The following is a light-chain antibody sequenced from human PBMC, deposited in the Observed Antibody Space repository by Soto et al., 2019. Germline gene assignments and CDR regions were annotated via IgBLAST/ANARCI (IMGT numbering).Light chain of an antibody. Sequence: DIQMTQSPSTLSASVGDRVTITCRASQSISSWLAWYQQKPGKAPKLLIYKASTLESGVPSRFSGSGSGTDFTITISSLQPDDSATYYCQQYKGTFGQGTKVEIK. CDR1: QSISSW. V-gene: IGKV1-5*03. CDR3: QQYKGT. J-gene: IGKJ1*01. CDR2: KAS.